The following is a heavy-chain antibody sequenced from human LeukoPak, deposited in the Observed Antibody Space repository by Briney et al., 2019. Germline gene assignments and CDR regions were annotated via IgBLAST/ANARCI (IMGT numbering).Heavy chain of an antibody. CDR2: IYYSGST. V-gene: IGHV4-59*01. J-gene: IGHJ4*02. CDR3: ARDLRGSSCYDY. D-gene: IGHD2-2*01. Sequence: SVTLSLTCTVSGGSLSSYYWSWIRQPPGKGLEWIGYIYYSGSTSYNPSLKSRVTISVDTSKNQFSLKLSSVTAADTALYYCARDLRGSSCYDYWGQGTLVTVPS. CDR1: GGSLSSYY.